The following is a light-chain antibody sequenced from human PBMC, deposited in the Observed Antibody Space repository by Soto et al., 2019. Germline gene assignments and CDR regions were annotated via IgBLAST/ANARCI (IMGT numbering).Light chain of an antibody. Sequence: QSVLTQPPSASGAPGQRVTISCSGGSSNIGSNTVTWYQQLPETAPKLLIYINDQRPSGVPDRFSGSKSGTSASLAISGLQSEDEAAYYCAAWDDSLNGYVFGTGTKLPVL. CDR1: SSNIGSNT. V-gene: IGLV1-44*01. CDR2: IND. J-gene: IGLJ1*01. CDR3: AAWDDSLNGYV.